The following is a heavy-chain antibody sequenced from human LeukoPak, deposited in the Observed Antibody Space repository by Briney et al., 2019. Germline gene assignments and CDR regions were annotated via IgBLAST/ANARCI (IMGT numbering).Heavy chain of an antibody. CDR3: ARSSMFRGVTVDY. CDR1: GGSVNSSSYY. D-gene: IGHD3-10*01. CDR2: IYHSGYT. J-gene: IGHJ4*02. Sequence: SETLSLTCTVSGGSVNSSSYYWVWIRQPPGKALEWIGSIYHSGYTYYNPSLTSRVTISIDTSKNQFSLKLRSVTAADTAVYYCARSSMFRGVTVDYWGQGTLVTVSS. V-gene: IGHV4-39*01.